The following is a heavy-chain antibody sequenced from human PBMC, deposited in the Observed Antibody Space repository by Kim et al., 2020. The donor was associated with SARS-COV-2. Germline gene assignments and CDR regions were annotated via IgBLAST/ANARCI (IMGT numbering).Heavy chain of an antibody. CDR1: GGSISSGSYY. Sequence: SETLSLTCTVSGGSISSGSYYWNWIRQPAGKGLEWIGHIYTSGRTKYNPSLKSRVTISLDTSKNQFSLKLRSVTAADTAVYYCARASAEVGTDYWGQGTLVTVSS. CDR3: ARASAEVGTDY. V-gene: IGHV4-61*09. J-gene: IGHJ4*02. CDR2: IYTSGRT. D-gene: IGHD6-13*01.